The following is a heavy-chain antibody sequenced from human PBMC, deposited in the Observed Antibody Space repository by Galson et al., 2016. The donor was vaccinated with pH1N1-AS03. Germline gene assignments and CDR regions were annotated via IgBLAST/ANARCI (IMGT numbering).Heavy chain of an antibody. CDR3: ATDLFAYGPQSCFDN. Sequence: SVKVSCKASGGTFKNSAINWVRQAPGQGLEWMGRIIPLIDIRTYAQTFQDRVTITADKSTDTAYMELRSLRSDDTAVYFCATDLFAYGPQSCFDNWGQGTLVTVSS. CDR2: IIPLIDIR. J-gene: IGHJ4*02. D-gene: IGHD3-10*01. V-gene: IGHV1-69*04. CDR1: GGTFKNSA.